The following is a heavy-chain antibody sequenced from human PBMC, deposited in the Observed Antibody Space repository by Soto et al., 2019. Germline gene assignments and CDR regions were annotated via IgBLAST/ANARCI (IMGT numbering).Heavy chain of an antibody. CDR3: VRGGHGSGSYLGSS. V-gene: IGHV3-7*03. J-gene: IGHJ5*02. D-gene: IGHD3-10*01. CDR2: IRQDGGAQ. CDR1: GFTFTTYW. Sequence: GGSLRLSCVASGFTFTTYWMSWVRQAPGKGLEWVANIRQDGGAQYYVDSVKGRFTISGDNAKNSVYLQMDSLRVEDTAVYYCVRGGHGSGSYLGSSWGQGILVTVSS.